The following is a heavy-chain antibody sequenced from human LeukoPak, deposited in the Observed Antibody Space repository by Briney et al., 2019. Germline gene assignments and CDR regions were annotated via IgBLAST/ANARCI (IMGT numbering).Heavy chain of an antibody. V-gene: IGHV3-74*01. CDR2: IKDDGSVT. J-gene: IGHJ4*02. CDR3: ASTGVVVTDY. CDR1: GFTFSNYW. D-gene: IGHD2-21*02. Sequence: GGSLRLSCAASGFTFSNYWMHWVRQVPGKGLVWVSRIKDDGSVTDYADSVKGRFTISRDNSKNTLYLQMNSLRAEDTAVYYCASTGVVVTDYWGQGTLVTVSS.